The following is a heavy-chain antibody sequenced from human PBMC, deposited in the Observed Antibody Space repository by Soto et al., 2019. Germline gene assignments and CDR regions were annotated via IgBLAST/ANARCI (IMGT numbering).Heavy chain of an antibody. D-gene: IGHD3-9*01. CDR1: GFTFSRYC. CDR3: TRDMTGAMDY. V-gene: IGHV3-74*01. Sequence: PGGSLRLSCAASGFTFSRYCFHWVRQAPGKGLMWVSRIDPYDTGITYADSVKGRFTISRDNAKNTLYLQMDSLTAEDTAVYYYTRDMTGAMDYLGQGTMVTVSS. J-gene: IGHJ4*02. CDR2: IDPYDTGI.